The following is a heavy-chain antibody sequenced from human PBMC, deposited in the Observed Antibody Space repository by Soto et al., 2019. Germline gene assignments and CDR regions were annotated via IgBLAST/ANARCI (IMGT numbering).Heavy chain of an antibody. J-gene: IGHJ6*02. CDR3: ASGYCSSTSCLDYYYGMDV. V-gene: IGHV5-51*01. CDR2: IYPGDSDT. Sequence: PGESLKISCKGSGYSFTSYWIGWVRQMPGKGLGWMGIIYPGDSDTRYSPSFQGQVTISADKSISTAYLQWSSLKASDTAMYYCASGYCSSTSCLDYYYGMDVWGQGTTVTVSS. CDR1: GYSFTSYW. D-gene: IGHD2-2*03.